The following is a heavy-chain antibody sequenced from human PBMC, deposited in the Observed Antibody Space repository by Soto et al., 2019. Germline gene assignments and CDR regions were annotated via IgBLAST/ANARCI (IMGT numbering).Heavy chain of an antibody. V-gene: IGHV1-69*13. CDR3: AREEYSSSRYGQYGVDV. CDR2: IIPIFGTA. Sequence: SVKVSCKASGGTFSSYAISWVRQAPGQGLEWMGGIIPIFGTANYAQKFQGRVTITADESTSTAYMELSSLRSEDTALYYCAREEYSSSRYGQYGVDVWGQGTTVTVSS. D-gene: IGHD6-13*01. CDR1: GGTFSSYA. J-gene: IGHJ6*02.